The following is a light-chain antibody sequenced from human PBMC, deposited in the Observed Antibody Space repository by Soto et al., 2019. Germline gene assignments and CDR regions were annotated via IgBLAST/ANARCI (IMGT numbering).Light chain of an antibody. Sequence: EIVLTQSPGTLSLSPGERATLSCRASQRVSSNYFAWYQQKPGQAPRLLIYGASSRVTGMPDRFSGSGSGTDFTLTVSRLEPEDFGVYYCQQYSKSPRTFGQGTKVEIK. J-gene: IGKJ1*01. CDR3: QQYSKSPRT. CDR1: QRVSSNY. V-gene: IGKV3-20*01. CDR2: GAS.